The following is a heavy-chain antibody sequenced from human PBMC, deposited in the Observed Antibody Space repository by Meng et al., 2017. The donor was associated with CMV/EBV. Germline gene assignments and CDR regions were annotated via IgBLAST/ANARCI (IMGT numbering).Heavy chain of an antibody. Sequence: GGSLRLSCAASGFTSSSYSMNWVRQAPGKGREWVSSISSSSSYIYYADSVKGRFTISRDNAKNSLYLQMNSLRAEDTAVYYCARVGYSNYEPLYYYYGMDVWGQGTTVTVSS. CDR1: GFTSSSYS. D-gene: IGHD4-11*01. J-gene: IGHJ6*02. V-gene: IGHV3-21*01. CDR2: ISSSSSYI. CDR3: ARVGYSNYEPLYYYYGMDV.